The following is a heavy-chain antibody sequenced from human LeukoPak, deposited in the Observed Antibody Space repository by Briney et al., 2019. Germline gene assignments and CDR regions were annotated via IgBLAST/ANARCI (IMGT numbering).Heavy chain of an antibody. D-gene: IGHD1-26*01. CDR2: IYYSGST. V-gene: IGHV4-61*01. CDR1: GVSVSSDTYY. CDR3: ARAPRGRIVGAASPFDY. J-gene: IGHJ4*02. Sequence: SETLSLTCIVSGVSVSSDTYYWSWLRQPPGKGLEWIGYIYYSGSTNYNPSLKSRVTISVDTSKNQFSLKLRSVTAADTAVYYCARAPRGRIVGAASPFDYWGQGTLVTVSS.